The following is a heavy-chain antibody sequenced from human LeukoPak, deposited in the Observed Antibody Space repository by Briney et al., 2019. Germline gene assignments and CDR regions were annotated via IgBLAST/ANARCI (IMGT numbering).Heavy chain of an antibody. Sequence: ASVKVSCKASGYTFTSYDINWVRQATGQGLEWMGWMNPNSGNTGYAQKFQGRVTMTRNTSISTAYMELSSLRASDTAMYYCARESFGGSPLVHWGQGTLVTVSS. CDR2: MNPNSGNT. D-gene: IGHD2-15*01. CDR1: GYTFTSYD. V-gene: IGHV1-8*01. J-gene: IGHJ4*02. CDR3: ARESFGGSPLVH.